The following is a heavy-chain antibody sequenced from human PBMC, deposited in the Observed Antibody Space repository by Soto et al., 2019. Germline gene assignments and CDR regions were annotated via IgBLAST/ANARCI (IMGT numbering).Heavy chain of an antibody. Sequence: GGSLRLSCAASGFTFSSYAMSWVRQAPGKGLEWVSAISGSGGSTYYADSVKGRFTISRDNSKNTLYLQMNSLRAEDTAVYYCAKVHSNYRYYYYGMDVWGQGTTVTVSS. V-gene: IGHV3-23*01. D-gene: IGHD4-4*01. CDR1: GFTFSSYA. CDR3: AKVHSNYRYYYYGMDV. J-gene: IGHJ6*02. CDR2: ISGSGGST.